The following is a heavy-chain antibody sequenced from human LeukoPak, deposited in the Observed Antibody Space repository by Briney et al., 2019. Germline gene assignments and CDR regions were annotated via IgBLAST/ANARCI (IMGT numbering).Heavy chain of an antibody. D-gene: IGHD3-22*01. V-gene: IGHV3-23*01. CDR1: GFTFSSYA. CDR3: AKVPYSGFYDSSGYYYYFDY. J-gene: IGHJ4*02. Sequence: GGSLRLSCAASGFTFSSYAMSWVRQAPGKGLEWVSAISGSGGSTYYADSVKGRFTISRDNSKNTLYLQMNSLRADDTAVYYCAKVPYSGFYDSSGYYYYFDYWGQGTLVTVSS. CDR2: ISGSGGST.